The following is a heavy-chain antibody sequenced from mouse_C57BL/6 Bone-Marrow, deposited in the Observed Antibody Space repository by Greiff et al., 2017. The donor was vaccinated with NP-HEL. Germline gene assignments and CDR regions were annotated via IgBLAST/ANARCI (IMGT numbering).Heavy chain of an antibody. V-gene: IGHV1-81*01. CDR1: GYTFTSYG. Sequence: VKLQESGAELARPGASVKLSCKASGYTFTSYGISWVKQRTGQGLEWIGEIYPRSGNTYYNEKFKGKATLTADKSSSTAHMELRSLTSEDSAVYFCARAQCYYVSSYAMDYWGQGTSVTVSS. CDR2: IYPRSGNT. J-gene: IGHJ4*01. D-gene: IGHD1-1*01. CDR3: ARAQCYYVSSYAMDY.